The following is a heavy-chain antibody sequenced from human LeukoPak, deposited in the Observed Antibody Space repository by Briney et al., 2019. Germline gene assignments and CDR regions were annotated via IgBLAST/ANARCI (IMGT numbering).Heavy chain of an antibody. J-gene: IGHJ5*02. CDR2: IYSGGAT. Sequence: GGSLRLSCAVSEFTVSNNYMSWVRQAPGKGPEWVSLIYSGGATYYADSVRGRFTFSRDNSKNTLYLQMNSLRVEDTAVYYCARDPRWYDPWGQGALVTVSS. CDR3: ARDPRWYDP. CDR1: EFTVSNNY. V-gene: IGHV3-53*01.